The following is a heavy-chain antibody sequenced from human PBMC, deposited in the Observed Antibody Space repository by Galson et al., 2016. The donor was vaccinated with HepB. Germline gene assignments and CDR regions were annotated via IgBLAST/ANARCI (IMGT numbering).Heavy chain of an antibody. V-gene: IGHV3-21*01. CDR3: ARMVRFDSYGYPGIRDY. D-gene: IGHD5-18*01. Sequence: SLRLSCAASEFPFSSYAMTWVRQAPGKGLEWVSAVSSRSSDIYYADSVKGRFTISRDNAKNSLYLQMNSLRAEDTAVYYCARMVRFDSYGYPGIRDYWGQGTLVTVSS. J-gene: IGHJ4*02. CDR1: EFPFSSYA. CDR2: VSSRSSDI.